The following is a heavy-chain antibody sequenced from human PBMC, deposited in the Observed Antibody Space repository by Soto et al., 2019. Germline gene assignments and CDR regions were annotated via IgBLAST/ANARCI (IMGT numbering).Heavy chain of an antibody. D-gene: IGHD3-10*01. CDR3: AMRGKHDGESSPPIDL. CDR2: ISYDVANE. Sequence: QEELVESGGGLVQPGGSLRLSCAASGFTFSGFGMHWVRQAPGKGLEWVAVISYDVANEIYADSVKGRFSVSRDNTKNIAYRQMNRLRDEDTAMYYCAMRGKHDGESSPPIDLWGQGTLVTVS. CDR1: GFTFSGFG. V-gene: IGHV3-30*03. J-gene: IGHJ5*02.